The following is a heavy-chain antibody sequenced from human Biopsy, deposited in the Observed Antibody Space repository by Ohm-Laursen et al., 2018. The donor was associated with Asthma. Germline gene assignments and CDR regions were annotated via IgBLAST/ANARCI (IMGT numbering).Heavy chain of an antibody. V-gene: IGHV1-3*04. CDR2: VNTGNGDT. J-gene: IGHJ3*01. CDR3: ARTYYDFLTGQVNDAFTL. Sequence: ASVKVSCKASGYNFISFAIHWVRQALGQRLEWMGWVNTGNGDTKYSQKFQGRVTITRDTSASTAYMDLRSLRSEDRAMYYCARTYYDFLTGQVNDAFTLWGQGTMVTVSS. CDR1: GYNFISFA. D-gene: IGHD3-9*01.